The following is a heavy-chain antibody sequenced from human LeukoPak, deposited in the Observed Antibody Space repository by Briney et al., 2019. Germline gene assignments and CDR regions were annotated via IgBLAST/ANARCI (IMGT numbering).Heavy chain of an antibody. J-gene: IGHJ5*02. V-gene: IGHV3-7*01. CDR3: ARVGSGSYYSWFDP. Sequence: GGSLRLSCAASGFTFSSYWMSWVRQAPGKGLEWVANIKQDGSEKYYVDSVKGRFTISRDNAKNSLYLQMNSLRAEDTAVYYCARVGSGSYYSWFDPWGRGTLVTVSS. CDR1: GFTFSSYW. D-gene: IGHD3-10*01. CDR2: IKQDGSEK.